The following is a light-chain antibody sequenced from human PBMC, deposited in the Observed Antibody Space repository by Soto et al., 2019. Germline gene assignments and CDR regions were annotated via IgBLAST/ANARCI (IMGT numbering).Light chain of an antibody. J-gene: IGKJ4*01. CDR3: PQYGSSALT. CDR1: QSVSSIY. CDR2: GAS. V-gene: IGKV3-20*01. Sequence: EIVLTQSPGTLSLSPGERATLSCRASQSVSSIYLAWYQQKPGQAPRLLIYGASSRPTGIPDRFSGSGSGTDFTLTISRLEPEDFAVYYCPQYGSSALTFGGGTKVDIK.